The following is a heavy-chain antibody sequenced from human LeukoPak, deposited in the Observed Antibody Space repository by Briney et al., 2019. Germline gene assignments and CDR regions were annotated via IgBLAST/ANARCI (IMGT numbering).Heavy chain of an antibody. J-gene: IGHJ4*02. D-gene: IGHD3-3*01. CDR3: ARDPLRSLEWLPDY. V-gene: IGHV3-33*01. CDR1: GFTFSSYG. CDR2: IWYDGSNK. Sequence: GGSLRLSCAASGFTFSSYGMHWVRQAPGKGLEWVAVIWYDGSNKYYADSVKGRFTISRDNSKNTLYLQMNSLRAEDTAVYYCARDPLRSLEWLPDYWGQGTLVTVSS.